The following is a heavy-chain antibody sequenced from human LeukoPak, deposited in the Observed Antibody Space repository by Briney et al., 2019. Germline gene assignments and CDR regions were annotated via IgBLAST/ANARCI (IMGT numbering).Heavy chain of an antibody. D-gene: IGHD2-2*01. CDR1: GGSVSSGSSY. V-gene: IGHV4-61*01. J-gene: IGHJ5*02. Sequence: PSETLSLTCTVSGGSVSSGSSYWNWIRQPPWKGLEWLGYIYYSGSTNYNPSLKSPVTISVDTSRNQFSLKLSSVTAADTAVYYCAREVVVVVPAAIPQVENWFDPWGQGTLVTASS. CDR2: IYYSGST. CDR3: AREVVVVVPAAIPQVENWFDP.